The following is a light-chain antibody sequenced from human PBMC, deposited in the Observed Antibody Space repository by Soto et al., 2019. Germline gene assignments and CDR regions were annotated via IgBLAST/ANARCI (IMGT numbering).Light chain of an antibody. CDR1: QSVNSDY. V-gene: IGKV3-20*01. J-gene: IGKJ1*01. CDR2: IAS. Sequence: EIVLTQSPGTLSLFPGERATLSCRATQSVNSDYLAWYQQKPGQAPRLLIYIASRRATGIPDRFSGSGSGTEFTLTINRLEPEDFAVYYCQQYGTSPWTFGQGTKVEIK. CDR3: QQYGTSPWT.